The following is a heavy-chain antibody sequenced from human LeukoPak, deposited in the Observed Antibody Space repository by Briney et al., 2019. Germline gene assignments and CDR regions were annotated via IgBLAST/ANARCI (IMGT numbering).Heavy chain of an antibody. Sequence: SVKVSCKASGGTFSSYAISWVRQAPGQGLEWMGGIIPIFGTANYAQKFQGRVTITTDESTSTAYMELSSLRSEDTAVYYCARAASVVPAAIEWYYYYMDVWGKGTTVTVSS. CDR3: ARAASVVPAAIEWYYYYMDV. D-gene: IGHD2-2*01. CDR1: GGTFSSYA. CDR2: IIPIFGTA. V-gene: IGHV1-69*05. J-gene: IGHJ6*03.